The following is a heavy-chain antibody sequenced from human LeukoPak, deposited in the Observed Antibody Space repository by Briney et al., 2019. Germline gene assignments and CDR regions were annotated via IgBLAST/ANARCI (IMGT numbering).Heavy chain of an antibody. Sequence: GGSLPLTCAGCGWTFSSYAMSWLRQPPGRGLEWVCAISGSGGSTYDAASVKCRFTISRDNSKITLYLQMNSLRAEDTAVYYCARGYYDILTVLFDYWGQGTLVTVSS. CDR1: GWTFSSYA. J-gene: IGHJ4*02. CDR2: ISGSGGST. D-gene: IGHD3-9*01. V-gene: IGHV3-23*01. CDR3: ARGYYDILTVLFDY.